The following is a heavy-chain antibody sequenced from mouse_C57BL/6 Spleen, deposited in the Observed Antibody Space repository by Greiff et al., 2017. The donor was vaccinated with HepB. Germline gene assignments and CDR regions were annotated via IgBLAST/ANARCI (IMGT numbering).Heavy chain of an antibody. Sequence: VQLQQPGAELVKPGASVKMSCKASGYTFTSYWITWVKQRPGQGLEWIGDIYPGSGSTNYNEKFKSKATLTVDTSSRTAYMQLSSLTSEDSAVYYCARGGYDGYYFDYWGQGTTLTVSS. CDR1: GYTFTSYW. CDR3: ARGGYDGYYFDY. D-gene: IGHD2-2*01. CDR2: IYPGSGST. J-gene: IGHJ2*01. V-gene: IGHV1-55*01.